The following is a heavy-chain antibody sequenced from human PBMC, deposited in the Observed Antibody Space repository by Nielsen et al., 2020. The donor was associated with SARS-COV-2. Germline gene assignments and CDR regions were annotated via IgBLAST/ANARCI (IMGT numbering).Heavy chain of an antibody. CDR3: ARDNDFWSGYYLDY. Sequence: GGSLRLSCAASGFTFSSYGMHWVRQAPGKGLEWVAVIWYDGSNKYYADSVKGRFTISRDNSKNTLYLQMNSLRAEDTAVYYCARDNDFWSGYYLDYCGQGTLVTVSS. CDR2: IWYDGSNK. V-gene: IGHV3-33*01. CDR1: GFTFSSYG. D-gene: IGHD3-3*01. J-gene: IGHJ4*02.